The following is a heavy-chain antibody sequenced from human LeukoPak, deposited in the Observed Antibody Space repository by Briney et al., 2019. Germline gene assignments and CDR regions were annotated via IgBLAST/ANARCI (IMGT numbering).Heavy chain of an antibody. Sequence: AAVKDSCKASLYTPSDYFMYWVRQAPGQGLEWMGRINPNSGDTFYAQKFQGRVTMTRDTSISTAYMELSRLRSDDTAVYYCARVMKATVRTSNFDYWGQGTLVTVSS. V-gene: IGHV1-2*06. D-gene: IGHD4-17*01. CDR3: ARVMKATVRTSNFDY. J-gene: IGHJ4*02. CDR1: LYTPSDYF. CDR2: INPNSGDT.